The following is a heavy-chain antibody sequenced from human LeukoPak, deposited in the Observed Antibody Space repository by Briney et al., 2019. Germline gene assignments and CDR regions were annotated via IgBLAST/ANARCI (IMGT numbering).Heavy chain of an antibody. Sequence: SETLSLTCTVSGGSISSSSYYWGWIRQPPGKGLEWIGRIYTSGSTNYNPSLKSRVTISVDTSKNQFSLKLSSVTAADTAVYYCARDRRITIFGVVEYYYMDVWGKGTTVTVSS. CDR1: GGSISSSSYY. J-gene: IGHJ6*03. D-gene: IGHD3-3*01. CDR2: IYTSGST. CDR3: ARDRRITIFGVVEYYYMDV. V-gene: IGHV4-39*07.